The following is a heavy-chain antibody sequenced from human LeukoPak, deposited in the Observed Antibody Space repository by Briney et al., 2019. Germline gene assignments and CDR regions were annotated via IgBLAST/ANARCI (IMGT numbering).Heavy chain of an antibody. CDR1: GFTFSSYA. V-gene: IGHV3-30-3*01. CDR3: ARDSRSGGSSGY. CDR2: ISYDGSNK. J-gene: IGHJ4*02. D-gene: IGHD2-15*01. Sequence: GGPLRLSCAASGFTFSSYAMHWVRQAPGKGMEWVAVISYDGSNKYYADSVKGRFTISRDNSKNTLYLQMNSLRAEDTAVYYCARDSRSGGSSGYWGQGTLVTVSS.